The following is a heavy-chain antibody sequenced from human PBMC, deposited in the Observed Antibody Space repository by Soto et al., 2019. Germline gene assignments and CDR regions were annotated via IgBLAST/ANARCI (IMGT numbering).Heavy chain of an antibody. Sequence: SETLSLTCAVYGGSFSGYYWSWIRQPPGKGLEWIGEINHSGSTNYNPSLKSRVTISVDTSKNQFSLKLSSVTAADTAVYYCARVVGATGAFDIWGQGTMVTV. CDR1: GGSFSGYY. J-gene: IGHJ3*02. V-gene: IGHV4-34*01. CDR3: ARVVGATGAFDI. CDR2: INHSGST. D-gene: IGHD1-26*01.